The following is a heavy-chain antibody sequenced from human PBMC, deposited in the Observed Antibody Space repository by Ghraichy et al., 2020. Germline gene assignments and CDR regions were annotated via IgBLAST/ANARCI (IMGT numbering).Heavy chain of an antibody. Sequence: GGSLRLSCAASGFTFGNFGMHWVRQAPGKGLEWVAVISYAGNYIFYGDAVKGRFTISRDNSKNTLYLQMNSLSPEDTAVYYCVKSLPHLMAAANSPTPDEAVDLWGHGTMVTVAS. CDR1: GFTFGNFG. CDR2: ISYAGNYI. V-gene: IGHV3-30*18. D-gene: IGHD6-13*01. J-gene: IGHJ3*01. CDR3: VKSLPHLMAAANSPTPDEAVDL.